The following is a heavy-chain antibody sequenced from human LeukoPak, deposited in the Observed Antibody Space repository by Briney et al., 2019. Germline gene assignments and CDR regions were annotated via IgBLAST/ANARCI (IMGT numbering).Heavy chain of an antibody. CDR2: VYYGGTT. V-gene: IGHV4-39*01. Sequence: SETLSLTCTVSGGSINSRSYYWGWIRQSPGKGLEWIGSVYYGGTTYYNPSLKSRVTISEDTSKNQSSLKLSSVTAADTAVYYCARRATTVTTGYYYYYMDVWGKGTTVTVSS. D-gene: IGHD4-17*01. CDR3: ARRATTVTTGYYYYYMDV. J-gene: IGHJ6*03. CDR1: GGSINSRSYY.